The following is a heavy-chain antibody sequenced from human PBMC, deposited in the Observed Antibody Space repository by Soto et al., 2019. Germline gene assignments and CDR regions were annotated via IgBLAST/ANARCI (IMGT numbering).Heavy chain of an antibody. J-gene: IGHJ4*02. CDR1: GFTFSTFW. CDR2: XNSDGSTT. CDR3: ARIPPGWGGGQLVLDY. V-gene: IGHV3-74*01. Sequence: EVQLVESGGGLVQPGGSLRLSCAASGFTFSTFWMHWVRQAPGKGLGXXXRXNSDGSTTTYADSVKGRFTISRDNAKNTLYLEMNSLRVEDMAVYYCARIPPGWGGGQLVLDYWGQGTLVTVSS. D-gene: IGHD6-13*01.